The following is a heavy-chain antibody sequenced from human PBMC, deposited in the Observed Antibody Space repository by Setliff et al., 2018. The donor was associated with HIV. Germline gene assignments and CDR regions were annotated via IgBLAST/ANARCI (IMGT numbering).Heavy chain of an antibody. V-gene: IGHV2-5*01. D-gene: IGHD1-1*01. CDR3: AYSGRQLRGPYFDF. CDR1: GLSLSTSGVG. CDR2: IYWNNNK. Sequence: TLSLTCAFSGLSLSTSGVGVGWIRQSPGKALEWLAFIYWNNNKHYSTSLKSRLTVTKDTSKNRVVFTMTNIDPVDTATYYCAYSGRQLRGPYFDFWGQGTPVTVSS. J-gene: IGHJ4*02.